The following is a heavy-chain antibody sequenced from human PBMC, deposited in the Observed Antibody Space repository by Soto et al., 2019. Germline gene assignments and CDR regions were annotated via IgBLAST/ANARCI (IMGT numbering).Heavy chain of an antibody. J-gene: IGHJ6*02. CDR1: GGSFSGYY. CDR3: ASGNHIVARIRSYYYGMDV. V-gene: IGHV4-34*01. D-gene: IGHD5-12*01. Sequence: SETLSLTCAVYGGSFSGYYWSWIRQPPGKGLEWTGEINHSGSTNYNPSLKSRVTISVDTSKSQFSLNLRSVTAADTAVYYCASGNHIVARIRSYYYGMDVWGQGTTVTVCS. CDR2: INHSGST.